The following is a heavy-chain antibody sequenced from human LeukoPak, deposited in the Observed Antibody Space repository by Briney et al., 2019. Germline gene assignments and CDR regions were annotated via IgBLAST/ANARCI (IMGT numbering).Heavy chain of an antibody. V-gene: IGHV3-21*01. Sequence: PGGSLRLSCAASGFTFSSYSMNWVRQAPGKGLEWVSFIRSSSTYISYADSVKGRFTISRDNANNSLYLQMNSLRAEDTAAYYCARDSGGFDPWGQGTLATVSS. CDR2: IRSSSTYI. J-gene: IGHJ5*02. D-gene: IGHD3-10*01. CDR3: ARDSGGFDP. CDR1: GFTFSSYS.